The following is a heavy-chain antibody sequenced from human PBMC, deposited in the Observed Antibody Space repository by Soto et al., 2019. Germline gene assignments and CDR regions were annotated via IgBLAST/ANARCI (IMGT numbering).Heavy chain of an antibody. V-gene: IGHV3-21*04. J-gene: IGHJ4*02. CDR3: AKAPGYSSSLIDY. CDR2: ISSSGSYI. Sequence: GGSLRLSCAASGFTFSTYTMNWVRQAPGKGLEWVSSISSSGSYIYSADSVKGRFTISRDNSKNTLYLQMNVLRAEDTAVYYCAKAPGYSSSLIDYWGQGTLVTVSS. CDR1: GFTFSTYT. D-gene: IGHD6-19*01.